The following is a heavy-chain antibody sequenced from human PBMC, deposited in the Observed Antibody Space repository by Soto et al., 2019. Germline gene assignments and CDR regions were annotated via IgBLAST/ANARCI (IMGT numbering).Heavy chain of an antibody. CDR1: GGTFSDYA. V-gene: IGHV1-69*01. CDR3: ARGRGIGFSSTGNIYWYYNMDV. J-gene: IGHJ6*02. Sequence: QVQLVQSGAEVRKSGSSVKVSCKAAGGTFSDYALSWVRQAPGQGLEWMGGIIPMFATTNYAQKFQGRVTITADDYATTAHMELSSLKSEDTAVYYCARGRGIGFSSTGNIYWYYNMDVWGQGTTVTVSS. D-gene: IGHD6-13*01. CDR2: IIPMFATT.